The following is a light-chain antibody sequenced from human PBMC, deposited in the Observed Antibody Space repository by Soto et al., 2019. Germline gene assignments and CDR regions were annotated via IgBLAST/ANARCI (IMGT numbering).Light chain of an antibody. CDR3: CSYAGNYTLL. Sequence: QSALTQPRSVSGSPGQSVTVSCTGTSRDVGIYNYVSWYQQRPGTAPKVMIYDVTKRPSGVPDRFSGSKSANTASLTISGLQADDEGDYYCCSYAGNYTLLFGGGTKVTVL. V-gene: IGLV2-11*01. J-gene: IGLJ2*01. CDR1: SRDVGIYNY. CDR2: DVT.